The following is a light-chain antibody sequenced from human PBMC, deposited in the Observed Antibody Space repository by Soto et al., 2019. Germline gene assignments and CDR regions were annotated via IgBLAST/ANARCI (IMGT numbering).Light chain of an antibody. Sequence: ALTQPPSASGSPGQSVTISCTGTSSDVGAYNYVSWYQQHPGKAPKLMIYEVSKRPSGVPDRFSGSNSGNTTSLTVSGLQAEDEADYYCSSYAGSNNVVFGGGTKLTVL. CDR2: EVS. CDR3: SSYAGSNNVV. J-gene: IGLJ2*01. CDR1: SSDVGAYNY. V-gene: IGLV2-8*01.